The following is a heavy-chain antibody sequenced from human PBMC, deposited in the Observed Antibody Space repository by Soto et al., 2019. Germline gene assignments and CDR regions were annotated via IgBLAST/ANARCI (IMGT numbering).Heavy chain of an antibody. CDR1: GGSFSGYY. CDR3: ARGHSSGWYINYYYYGMDV. J-gene: IGHJ6*02. D-gene: IGHD6-19*01. CDR2: INHSGST. Sequence: NPSETLSLTCAVYGGSFSGYYWSWIRQPPGKGLEWIGEINHSGSTNYNPSLKSRVTISVDTSKNQFSLELSSVTAADTAVYYCARGHSSGWYINYYYYGMDVWGQGTTVTVSS. V-gene: IGHV4-34*01.